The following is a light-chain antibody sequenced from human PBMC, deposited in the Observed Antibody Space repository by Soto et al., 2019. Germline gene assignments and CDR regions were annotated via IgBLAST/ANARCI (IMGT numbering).Light chain of an antibody. CDR1: QSVSSSY. V-gene: IGKV3-20*01. CDR3: QQYGSSPPYT. CDR2: GAS. Sequence: EIVLTQSPGTLSLSPGERATLSCRASQSVSSSYFAWYQQKPGQAPRLLIYGASSRATGIPDRFSGSGSGTDFTLTISRLEPEDFAVYYCQQYGSSPPYTFGQGNKLEIK. J-gene: IGKJ2*01.